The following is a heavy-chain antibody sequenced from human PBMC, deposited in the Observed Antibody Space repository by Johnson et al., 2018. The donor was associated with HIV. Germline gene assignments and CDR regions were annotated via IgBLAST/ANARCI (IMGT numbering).Heavy chain of an antibody. D-gene: IGHD1-26*01. J-gene: IGHJ3*02. V-gene: IGHV3-30*18. CDR1: HFTFGAYA. CDR2: ASYDGSNK. Sequence: QVQLVESGGGVVQPGKSLRLSCAASHFTFGAYAIHWVRLAPGKGLEWVAVASYDGSNKYYTDSVKGRFTISRDNSKNTLYLQMNSLRAEDTAVYYCAKDGMGGNYWYAFDIWGQGTMVTVSS. CDR3: AKDGMGGNYWYAFDI.